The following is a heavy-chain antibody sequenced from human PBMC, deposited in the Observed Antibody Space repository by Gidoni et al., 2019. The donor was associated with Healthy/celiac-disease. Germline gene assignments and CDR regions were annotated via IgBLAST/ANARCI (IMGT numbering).Heavy chain of an antibody. CDR1: GGSISSSSYY. V-gene: IGHV4-39*01. D-gene: IGHD3-3*01. Sequence: QLQLQESGPGLVKPSETLSLTCTVSGGSISSSSYYWGWIRQPPGKGLEWIGSIYYSGSTYYNPSLKSRVTISVDTSKNQFSLKLSSVTAADTAVYYCARSRGYDFWSGYYGMDVWGQGTTVTVSS. J-gene: IGHJ6*02. CDR2: IYYSGST. CDR3: ARSRGYDFWSGYYGMDV.